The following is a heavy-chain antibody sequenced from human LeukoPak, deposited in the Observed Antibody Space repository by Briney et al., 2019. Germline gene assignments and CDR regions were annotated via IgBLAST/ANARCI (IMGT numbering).Heavy chain of an antibody. Sequence: GGSLRLSWAASGFTFSSYSMNWVRQAPGKGLEWVSYISSSSSTIYYADSVKGRFTISRDNAKNSLYLQMNSLRAEDTAVYYCARDPGIVGATIQVQGAFDIWGQGTMVTVSS. J-gene: IGHJ3*02. CDR3: ARDPGIVGATIQVQGAFDI. CDR1: GFTFSSYS. V-gene: IGHV3-48*04. CDR2: ISSSSSTI. D-gene: IGHD1-26*01.